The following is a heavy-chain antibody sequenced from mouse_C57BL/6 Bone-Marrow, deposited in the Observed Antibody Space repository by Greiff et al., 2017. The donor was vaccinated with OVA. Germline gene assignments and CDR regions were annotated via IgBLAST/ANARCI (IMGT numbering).Heavy chain of an antibody. J-gene: IGHJ2*01. CDR3: TTGWLLRGGYFDY. V-gene: IGHV14-4*01. CDR2: IDPENGDT. CDR1: GFNIKDDY. Sequence: EVQLVESGAELVRPGASVKLSCTASGFNIKDDYMHWVKQRPEQGLEWIGWIDPENGDTEYASKFQGKATITADTSSNTAYLQLSSLTSEDTAVYYCTTGWLLRGGYFDYWGQGTTLTVSS. D-gene: IGHD2-3*01.